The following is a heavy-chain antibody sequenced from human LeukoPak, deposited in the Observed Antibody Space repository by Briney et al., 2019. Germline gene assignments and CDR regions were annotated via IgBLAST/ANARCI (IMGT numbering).Heavy chain of an antibody. D-gene: IGHD3-22*01. CDR3: ARTSIYYDSSGYRS. V-gene: IGHV4-34*01. J-gene: IGHJ5*02. CDR1: GGSFSGSY. CDR2: INHSGST. Sequence: SETLSLTCAVYGGSFSGSYWSWIRQPPGKGLEWIGEINHSGSTNYNPSLKSRVTISVDTSKNQFSLKLSSVTAADTAVYYCARTSIYYDSSGYRSWGQGTLVTVSS.